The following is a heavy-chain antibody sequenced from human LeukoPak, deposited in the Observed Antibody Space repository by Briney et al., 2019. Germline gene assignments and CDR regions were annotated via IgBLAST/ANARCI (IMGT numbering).Heavy chain of an antibody. CDR1: GFTFSSYW. J-gene: IGHJ4*02. CDR2: IKQDGSEK. Sequence: GALRLSCAASGFTFSSYWMSWVRQAPGKGLEWVANIKQDGSEKFYVDSVKGRFTISRDNAKNSLDLQINSLGAEDTAVYYCARGLDCRSTSCYLDNWGQGTLVTVSS. D-gene: IGHD2-2*01. CDR3: ARGLDCRSTSCYLDN. V-gene: IGHV3-7*01.